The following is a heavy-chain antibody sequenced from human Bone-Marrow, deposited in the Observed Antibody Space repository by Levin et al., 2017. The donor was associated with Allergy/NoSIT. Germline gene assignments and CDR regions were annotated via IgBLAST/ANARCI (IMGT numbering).Heavy chain of an antibody. V-gene: IGHV3-13*04. CDR2: IGTAADS. D-gene: IGHD2-2*01. CDR1: GFTFSSYD. CDR3: ARVALPRYCTSTSCSDSGYYVDS. J-gene: IGHJ4*02. Sequence: LSLTCAASGFTFSSYDMHWVRQATGRGLEWVSAIGTAADSYYSGSVKGRFTVSRDNAKNSFYLQMNSLRAGDTAVYYCARVALPRYCTSTSCSDSGYYVDSWGQGTLVTVSS.